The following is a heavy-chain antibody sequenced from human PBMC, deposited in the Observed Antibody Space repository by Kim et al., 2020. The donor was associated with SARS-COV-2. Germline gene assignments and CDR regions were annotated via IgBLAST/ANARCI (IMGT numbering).Heavy chain of an antibody. D-gene: IGHD3-10*01. CDR2: INTNTVNP. CDR1: VYTFTIYA. CDR3: ARDDPAGCMDV. V-gene: IGHV7-4-1*02. Sequence: ASVKVSCKASVYTFTIYAMNWVRQAPGQGLEWMGWINTNTVNPTYAQGFTGRFVFSLDTSVSTAYLQISSLKAEDTAVYYCARDDPAGCMDVWGQGTTVTVSS. J-gene: IGHJ6*02.